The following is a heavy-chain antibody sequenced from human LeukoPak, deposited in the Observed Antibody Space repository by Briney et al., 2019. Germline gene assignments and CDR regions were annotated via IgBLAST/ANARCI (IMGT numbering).Heavy chain of an antibody. CDR1: GFTFSSYS. V-gene: IGHV3-48*01. CDR3: ARDYKYAFDN. CDR2: IGISSGNT. D-gene: IGHD5-24*01. J-gene: IGHJ4*02. Sequence: GGSLRLSCAASGFTFSSYSMNWVRQAPGKGLEWVSYIGISSGNTKYADSVKGRFTISGDKAKNSLYLQMNSLRVEDTAVYYCARDYKYAFDNWGQGTLVTVSS.